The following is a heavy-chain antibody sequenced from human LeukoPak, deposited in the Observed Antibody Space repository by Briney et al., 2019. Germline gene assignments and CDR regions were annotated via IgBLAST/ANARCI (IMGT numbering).Heavy chain of an antibody. CDR1: GGSFSGYY. V-gene: IGHV4-34*01. CDR3: ARGWYEVP. CDR2: INHSGST. D-gene: IGHD1-20*01. J-gene: IGHJ5*02. Sequence: SETLSLTCAVYGGSFSGYYWSWIRQPPGKGLEWIGEINHSGSTNYNPSLKRRVTISVDTFKNQFSLKLSSVTAADTAVYYCARGWYEVPWGQGTLVTVSS.